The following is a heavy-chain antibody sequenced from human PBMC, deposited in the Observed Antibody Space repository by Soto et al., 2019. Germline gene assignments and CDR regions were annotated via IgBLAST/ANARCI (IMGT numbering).Heavy chain of an antibody. CDR1: GGSFSGYY. Sequence: PSETLSLTCAVYGGSFSGYYWSWIRQPPGKGLEWIGEINHSGSTNYNPSLKSRVTMSVDTSKNQFSLKLTSVTAVDTAVYYCGRREIQGPIDYWGQGTLVTVSS. D-gene: IGHD1-26*01. CDR2: INHSGST. J-gene: IGHJ4*02. V-gene: IGHV4-34*01. CDR3: GRREIQGPIDY.